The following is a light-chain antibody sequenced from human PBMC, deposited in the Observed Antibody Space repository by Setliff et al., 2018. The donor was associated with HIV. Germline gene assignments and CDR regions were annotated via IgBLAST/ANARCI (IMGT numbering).Light chain of an antibody. Sequence: SVLAQPRSVSGSPGQSVTTACTGTSSDVGAYYYVSWYQQHPAKAPKLILYDVSNRPSGVSNRFSGSKSGNTASLTISGLQAEDEADYYCSSYTSTSTPYVFGTGTKVTV. CDR2: DVS. CDR1: SSDVGAYYY. CDR3: SSYTSTSTPYV. J-gene: IGLJ1*01. V-gene: IGLV2-14*03.